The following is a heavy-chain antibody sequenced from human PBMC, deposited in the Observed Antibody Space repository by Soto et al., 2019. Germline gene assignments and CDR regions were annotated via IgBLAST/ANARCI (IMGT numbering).Heavy chain of an antibody. Sequence: SETLSLTCAVYGGSFSGYYWSWIRQPPGKGLEWIGEINHSGSTNYNPSLKSRVTISVDTSKNQFSLKLSSVTAADTAVYYCVTSHYDILTGREFDIWGQGTMVTVSS. J-gene: IGHJ3*02. CDR3: VTSHYDILTGREFDI. D-gene: IGHD3-9*01. V-gene: IGHV4-34*01. CDR1: GGSFSGYY. CDR2: INHSGST.